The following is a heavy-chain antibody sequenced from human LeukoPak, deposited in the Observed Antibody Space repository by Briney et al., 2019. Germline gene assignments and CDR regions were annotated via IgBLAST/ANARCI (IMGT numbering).Heavy chain of an antibody. V-gene: IGHV1-2*02. CDR2: INPNSGGT. D-gene: IGHD3-10*01. Sequence: GASVKVSFKASAYTFTGYYMHWVRQAPGQGLEWMGWINPNSGGTNYAQKFQGRVTMTRDTSISTAYMELSSLRSDDTAVYYCARDSALGGIDYWGQGTLVTVSS. CDR1: AYTFTGYY. J-gene: IGHJ4*02. CDR3: ARDSALGGIDY.